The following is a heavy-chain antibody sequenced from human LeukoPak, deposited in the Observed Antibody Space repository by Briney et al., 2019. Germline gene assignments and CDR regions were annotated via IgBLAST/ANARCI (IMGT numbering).Heavy chain of an antibody. Sequence: SETLSLTCTVSGGSISSYYWSWIRQPPGKGLEWIGYIYYSGSTNYNPSLKSRVTISVDTSKNQFSLKLSSVTAADTAVYYCARGLYSTGYMDVWGKGTTVTVSS. CDR2: IYYSGST. CDR3: ARGLYSTGYMDV. D-gene: IGHD6-25*01. CDR1: GGSISSYY. V-gene: IGHV4-59*01. J-gene: IGHJ6*03.